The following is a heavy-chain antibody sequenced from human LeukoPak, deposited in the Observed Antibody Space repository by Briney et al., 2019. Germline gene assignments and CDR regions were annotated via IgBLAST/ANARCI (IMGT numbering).Heavy chain of an antibody. CDR1: GGSFSGYY. V-gene: IGHV4-34*01. CDR2: INHSGST. Sequence: ASETLSLTCAVYGGSFSGYYWSWIRQPPGKGLEWIGEINHSGSTNYNPSLKSRVTISVDTSKNQFSLKLSSVTAADTAVYYCARPGYSSSLSTYFDSWGQGILVTVSS. J-gene: IGHJ4*02. CDR3: ARPGYSSSLSTYFDS. D-gene: IGHD6-19*01.